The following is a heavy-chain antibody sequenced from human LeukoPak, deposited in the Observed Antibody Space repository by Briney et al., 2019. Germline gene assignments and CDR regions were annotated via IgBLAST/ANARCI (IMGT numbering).Heavy chain of an antibody. D-gene: IGHD1-26*01. CDR3: ARDLVGARAEYFQH. Sequence: SQTLSLTCTVSGGSISSGSYYWSWIRQPAGKGLEWIGRIYTSGGANYNPSLKSRVTISVETSENHFSLKLSSVTAADTAVYYCARDLVGARAEYFQHWGQGTLVTVSS. CDR1: GGSISSGSYY. CDR2: IYTSGGA. V-gene: IGHV4-61*02. J-gene: IGHJ1*01.